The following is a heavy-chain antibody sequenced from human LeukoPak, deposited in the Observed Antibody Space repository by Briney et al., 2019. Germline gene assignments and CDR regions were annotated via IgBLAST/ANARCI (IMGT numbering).Heavy chain of an antibody. D-gene: IGHD3-22*01. CDR2: ISAYNGNT. J-gene: IGHJ4*02. V-gene: IGHV1-18*01. Sequence: GASVKVSCKASGYTFTSYGISWVRQAPGQGLEWMGWISAYNGNTNYAQKLQGRVTMTTDTSTSTAYMELRSLRSDDTAVYYCASQSLYYYDSSGYYYWGQGTLVTVSS. CDR3: ASQSLYYYDSSGYYY. CDR1: GYTFTSYG.